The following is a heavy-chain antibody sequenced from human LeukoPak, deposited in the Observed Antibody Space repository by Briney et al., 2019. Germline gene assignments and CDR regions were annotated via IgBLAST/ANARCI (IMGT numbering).Heavy chain of an antibody. D-gene: IGHD4-11*01. CDR1: GFTFSDYY. Sequence: GGSLRLSCAASGFTFSDYYMSWIRQAPGKGLEWVSYISSSGSTIYYADSVKGRFTISRDNAKNSLYLQMNSLRAEDTAVYYCARFGTVTTYYYYYMDVWGKGTTVTVS. CDR2: ISSSGSTI. J-gene: IGHJ6*03. CDR3: ARFGTVTTYYYYYMDV. V-gene: IGHV3-11*04.